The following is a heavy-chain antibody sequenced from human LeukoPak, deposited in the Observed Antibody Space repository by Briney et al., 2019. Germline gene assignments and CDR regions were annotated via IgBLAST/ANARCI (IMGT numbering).Heavy chain of an antibody. V-gene: IGHV1-2*02. CDR2: INPNSGGK. Sequence: ASVMVSCKASGYTFTGYYMHWVRPAPGQGLEWMGWINPNSGGKNYAQKFQGRVTMTRDTSISTAYMELSRLRSDDTAVYYCARDEGGSDQDWGQGTLVTVSS. J-gene: IGHJ4*02. CDR1: GYTFTGYY. CDR3: ARDEGGSDQD. D-gene: IGHD1-26*01.